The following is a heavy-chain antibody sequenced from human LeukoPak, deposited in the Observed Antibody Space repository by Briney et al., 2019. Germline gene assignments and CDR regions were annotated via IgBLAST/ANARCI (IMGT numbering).Heavy chain of an antibody. V-gene: IGHV3-66*01. CDR2: IYSGGST. Sequence: GGSLRLSCAASGFTVSSNYMSWVRQAPGKGLEWVSVIYSGGSTYYADSVKGRFTISRDNSKNTLYLQMNSLRAEDTAVYYCARVTRYYGSGSYLFDYWGQGALVTVSS. CDR3: ARVTRYYGSGSYLFDY. CDR1: GFTVSSNY. J-gene: IGHJ4*02. D-gene: IGHD3-10*01.